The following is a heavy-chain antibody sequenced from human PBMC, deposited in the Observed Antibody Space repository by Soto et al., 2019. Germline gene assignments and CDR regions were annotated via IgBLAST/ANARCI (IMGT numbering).Heavy chain of an antibody. V-gene: IGHV1-69*13. D-gene: IGHD3-22*01. J-gene: IGHJ4*02. CDR2: IIPIFGTA. CDR3: ARDPRDSSGYYSLTFGY. Sequence: AVKVSCKACGVTFSSYAISWVRQAPGQGLEWMGGIIPIFGTANYAQKFQGRVTITADESTSTAYMELSSLRSEDTAVYYCARDPRDSSGYYSLTFGYWGQGTLVTVSS. CDR1: GVTFSSYA.